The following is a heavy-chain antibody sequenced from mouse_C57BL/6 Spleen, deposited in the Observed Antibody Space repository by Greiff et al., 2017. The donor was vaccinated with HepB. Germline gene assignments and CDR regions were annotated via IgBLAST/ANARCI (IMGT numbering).Heavy chain of an antibody. Sequence: VQLQQSGAELVKPGASVKLSCKASGYTFTSYWMHWVKQRPGQGLEWIGMIHPNSGSTNYNEKFKSKATLTVDKSSSTAYMQLSSLTSEDSAVYYCARGLGLRRVDYWGQGTTLTVSS. V-gene: IGHV1-64*01. J-gene: IGHJ2*01. CDR1: GYTFTSYW. CDR3: ARGLGLRRVDY. D-gene: IGHD2-4*01. CDR2: IHPNSGST.